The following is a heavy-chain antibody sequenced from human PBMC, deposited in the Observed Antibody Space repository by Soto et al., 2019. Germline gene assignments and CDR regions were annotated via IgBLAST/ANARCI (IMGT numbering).Heavy chain of an antibody. CDR3: ARHGWVGSCWYDY. D-gene: IGHD6-13*01. CDR1: GGSISSSSYY. CDR2: THYSGST. J-gene: IGHJ4*02. V-gene: IGHV4-39*01. Sequence: PSETLSLTCTVSGGSISSSSYYWGWIRQPPGKGLEWIGSTHYSGSTYYNPSLKSRVTISVDTSKNQFSLKLSSVTAADTTVYYCARHGWVGSCWYDYWGQGTLVTDSS.